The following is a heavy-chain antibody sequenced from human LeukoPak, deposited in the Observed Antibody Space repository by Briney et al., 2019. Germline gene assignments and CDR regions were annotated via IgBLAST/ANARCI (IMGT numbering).Heavy chain of an antibody. CDR2: ISAYNGNT. CDR3: ARASYCSGDSCYSLF. D-gene: IGHD2-15*01. J-gene: IGHJ4*02. CDR1: GYTFTSYG. Sequence: ASVKVSCKASGYTFTSYGISWVRQAPGQGLEWMGWISAYNGNTNYAQKLQGRVTMTTDTSTSTAYMELRSLRSDDTAVYYCARASYCSGDSCYSLFWGQGTLVTVSS. V-gene: IGHV1-18*01.